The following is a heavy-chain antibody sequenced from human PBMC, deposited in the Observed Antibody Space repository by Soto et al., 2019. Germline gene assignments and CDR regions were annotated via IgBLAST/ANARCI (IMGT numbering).Heavy chain of an antibody. Sequence: PRGSLRLSCAASGFTFSTHAMTWVRQAPGKGLEWVSAISGRGDDTYYADSVKGRFTISRYNSKNTVNLQMNSLRAEDTAVYYCASDSSAWPNYFDSWGLGTLVTVSS. J-gene: IGHJ4*02. CDR3: ASDSSAWPNYFDS. CDR1: GFTFSTHA. D-gene: IGHD6-19*01. CDR2: ISGRGDDT. V-gene: IGHV3-23*01.